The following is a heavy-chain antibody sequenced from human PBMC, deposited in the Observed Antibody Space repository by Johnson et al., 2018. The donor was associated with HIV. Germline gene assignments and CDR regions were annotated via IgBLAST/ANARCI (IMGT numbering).Heavy chain of an antibody. CDR1: GFTFTNHY. J-gene: IGHJ3*02. Sequence: VQLVESGGGLVQPGGSLRLSCAASGFTFTNHYMTWVRQAPGKGLEWVANIKQDGSEKYSVDPVKGRCTISRDNAKSSLYLQMNSLSVEDTALYYCARVYVVRHSDFLSGYYNPFDIWGQGTMVTVSS. D-gene: IGHD3-3*01. CDR3: ARVYVVRHSDFLSGYYNPFDI. V-gene: IGHV3-7*03. CDR2: IKQDGSEK.